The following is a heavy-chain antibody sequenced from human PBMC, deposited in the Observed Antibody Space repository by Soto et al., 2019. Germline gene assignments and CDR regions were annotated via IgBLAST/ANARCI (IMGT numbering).Heavy chain of an antibody. CDR1: GFTFDDYA. Sequence: GGSLRLSCAASGFTFDDYAMHWVRQAPGKGLEWVSGISWNSGSIGYADSVKGRFTISRDNAKNSLYLQMNSLRAEDTALYYCAKGNFWSGPSSAFDIWGQGTMVTVSS. D-gene: IGHD3-3*01. CDR3: AKGNFWSGPSSAFDI. J-gene: IGHJ3*02. V-gene: IGHV3-9*01. CDR2: ISWNSGSI.